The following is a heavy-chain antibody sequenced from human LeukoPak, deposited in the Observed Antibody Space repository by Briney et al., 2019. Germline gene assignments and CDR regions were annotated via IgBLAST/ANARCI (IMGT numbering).Heavy chain of an antibody. CDR2: ISYDGSNK. Sequence: GGSLRLSCAASGFTFSSYGMHWVRQAPGKGLEWVAVISYDGSNKYYADSVKGRFTISRDNSKNTLYLQMNSLRAEDTAVYYCAKGVGFDDWSYYFDYWGQGTLVTVSS. CDR3: AKGVGFDDWSYYFDY. D-gene: IGHD3-9*01. J-gene: IGHJ4*02. V-gene: IGHV3-30*18. CDR1: GFTFSSYG.